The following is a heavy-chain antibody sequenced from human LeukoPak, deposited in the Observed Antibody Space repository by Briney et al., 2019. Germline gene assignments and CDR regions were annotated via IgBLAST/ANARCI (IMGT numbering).Heavy chain of an antibody. CDR1: GFTFTSYS. Sequence: PGGSLRLSCAASGFTFTSYSMSWVRQAPGKGLEWVSSINSRSSYIYYADSLKGRFTISRDNAKNSLYLQMNSLRAEDTAVYYCAKAVNYGSGSYYNVHYYYYGMDVWGQGTTVTVSS. CDR3: AKAVNYGSGSYYNVHYYYYGMDV. J-gene: IGHJ6*02. V-gene: IGHV3-21*01. CDR2: INSRSSYI. D-gene: IGHD3-10*01.